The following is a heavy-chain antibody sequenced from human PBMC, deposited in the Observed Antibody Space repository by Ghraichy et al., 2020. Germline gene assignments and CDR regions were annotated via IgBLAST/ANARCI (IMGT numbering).Heavy chain of an antibody. CDR2: MNPNSGNT. J-gene: IGHJ6*03. CDR3: ARGAPLVPYYDFWSGYYRLGYYYYYMDV. Sequence: ASVKVSCKASGYTFTSYDINWVRQATGQGLEWMGWMNPNSGNTGYAQKFQGRVTMTRNTSISTAYMELSSLRSEDTAVYYCARGAPLVPYYDFWSGYYRLGYYYYYMDVWGKGTTVTVSS. CDR1: GYTFTSYD. D-gene: IGHD3-3*01. V-gene: IGHV1-8*01.